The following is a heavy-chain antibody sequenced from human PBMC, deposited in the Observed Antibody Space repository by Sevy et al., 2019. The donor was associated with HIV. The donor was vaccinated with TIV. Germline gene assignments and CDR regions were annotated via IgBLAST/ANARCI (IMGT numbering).Heavy chain of an antibody. CDR3: ARSMVHAAPIYYYYGMDV. V-gene: IGHV3-30-3*01. CDR2: ISYDGSNK. Sequence: GGSLRLSCAASGFTFSSYAMHWVRQAPGKGLEWVAVISYDGSNKYYADSVKGRFTISRDNSKNTMYLQMNSLRAEDTAVYYCARSMVHAAPIYYYYGMDVWGQGTTVPVSS. J-gene: IGHJ6*02. CDR1: GFTFSSYA. D-gene: IGHD3-10*01.